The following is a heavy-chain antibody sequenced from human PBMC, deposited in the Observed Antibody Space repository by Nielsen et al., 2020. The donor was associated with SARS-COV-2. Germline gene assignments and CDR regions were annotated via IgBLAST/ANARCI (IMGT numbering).Heavy chain of an antibody. V-gene: IGHV3-30*03. D-gene: IGHD1-7*01. CDR3: ARSKGEIHRGYWNYVNSHYGMDV. J-gene: IGHJ6*02. CDR2: ISYDGSNK. Sequence: VRQMPGKGLEWVAVISYDGSNKYYADSVKGRFTISRDNSKNTLYLQMNSLRSEDTAVYYCARSKGEIHRGYWNYVNSHYGMDVWGQGTTVTVSS.